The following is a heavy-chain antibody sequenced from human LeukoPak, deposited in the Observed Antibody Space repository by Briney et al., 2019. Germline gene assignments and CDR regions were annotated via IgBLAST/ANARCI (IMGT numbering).Heavy chain of an antibody. CDR1: GGTFSSYA. CDR3: ARGKRFLEWGTYYYYMDV. J-gene: IGHJ6*03. V-gene: IGHV1-69*05. Sequence: HVASVKVSCKASGGTFSSYAISWVRQAPGQGLEWMGGIIPIFGTANYAQKFQGRVTITTDESTSTAYMELSSLRSEDTAVYYCARGKRFLEWGTYYYYMDVWGKGPRSPSP. D-gene: IGHD3-3*01. CDR2: IIPIFGTA.